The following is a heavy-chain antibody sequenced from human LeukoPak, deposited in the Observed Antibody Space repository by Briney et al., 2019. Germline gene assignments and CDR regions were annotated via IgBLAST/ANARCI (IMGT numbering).Heavy chain of an antibody. D-gene: IGHD6-6*01. Sequence: GGSLRLSCAASGFTFSSYAMHWVRQAPGKGLEWVAVISYDGSNKYYADSVKGRFTISRDNSKNTLYLQMNSLRAEDAAVYYCARDPARIAAKESYYYYYYIDVWGKGTTVTVSS. CDR1: GFTFSSYA. CDR3: ARDPARIAAKESYYYYYYIDV. CDR2: ISYDGSNK. V-gene: IGHV3-30-3*01. J-gene: IGHJ6*03.